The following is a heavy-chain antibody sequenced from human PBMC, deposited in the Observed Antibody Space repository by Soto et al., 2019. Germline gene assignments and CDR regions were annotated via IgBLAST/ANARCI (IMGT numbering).Heavy chain of an antibody. CDR3: AAASVDLGSSSEYYYYYYGMDV. J-gene: IGHJ6*02. V-gene: IGHV3-23*01. CDR1: KFTFSTYA. D-gene: IGHD6-6*01. Sequence: PGESLKISCAASKFTFSTYAMTWVRQAPGKGLEWVSDISGSGDNTYYADSVKGRFTISRDNSKSTLYLQMNSLRAEDTAVYYCAAASVDLGSSSEYYYYYYGMDVWGQGTTVTVSS. CDR2: ISGSGDNT.